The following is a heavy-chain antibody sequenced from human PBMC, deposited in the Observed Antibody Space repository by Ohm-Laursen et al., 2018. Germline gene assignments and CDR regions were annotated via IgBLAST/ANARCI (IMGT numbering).Heavy chain of an antibody. D-gene: IGHD1-26*01. J-gene: IGHJ4*02. Sequence: SLRLSCSASGFTFSSYAMSWVRQAPGKGLEWVSAISGSGGSTYYADSAKGRFTISRDNSKNMVFLQMNSLRAEDTALYYCAKTHSASSSDYWGQGTLVTVSS. V-gene: IGHV3-23*01. CDR2: ISGSGGST. CDR1: GFTFSSYA. CDR3: AKTHSASSSDY.